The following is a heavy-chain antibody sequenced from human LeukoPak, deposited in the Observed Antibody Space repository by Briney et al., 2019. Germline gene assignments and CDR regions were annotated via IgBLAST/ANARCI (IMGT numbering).Heavy chain of an antibody. J-gene: IGHJ3*02. CDR3: AHRLAGFGYLFAFDI. CDR2: IYWNDDK. V-gene: IGHV2-5*01. Sequence: SGPTLVKPTQTLTLTCTFSGFSLSTSGVGVGWIRQPPGKALEWLALIYWNDDKRYSPSLKSRLTITKDTSKNQVVLTMTNMDPVDTATYYCAHRLAGFGYLFAFDIWGQGTMVTVSS. CDR1: GFSLSTSGVG. D-gene: IGHD5-12*01.